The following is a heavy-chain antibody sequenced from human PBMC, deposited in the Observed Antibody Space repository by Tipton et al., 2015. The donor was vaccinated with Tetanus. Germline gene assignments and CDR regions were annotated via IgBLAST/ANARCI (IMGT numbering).Heavy chain of an antibody. CDR1: GFTFSSYS. J-gene: IGHJ4*02. CDR2: ISSSSDYI. CDR3: ARDVWDFDY. D-gene: IGHD2-8*01. V-gene: IGHV3-21*01. Sequence: VQLVQSGGGVVQPGRSLRLSCAASGFTFSSYSMNWVRQAPGKGLEWVSSISSSSDYIYYADSVKGRFTISRDNAKNSLYLQMNSLRAEDTAVYYCARDVWDFDYWGQGTLVTVSS.